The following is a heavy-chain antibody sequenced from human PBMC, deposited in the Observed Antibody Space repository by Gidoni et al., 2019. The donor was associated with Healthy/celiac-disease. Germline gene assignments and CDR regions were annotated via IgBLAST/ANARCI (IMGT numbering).Heavy chain of an antibody. CDR3: AADGYGSGSYYLFDY. J-gene: IGHJ4*02. CDR1: GFTFSSSD. V-gene: IGHV1-58*01. D-gene: IGHD3-10*01. CDR2: IDVGSGNT. Sequence: QMQLVQSGPEVKKPGTSVNVSCKASGFTFSSSDVQWVRQARGQRLEWIGWIDVGSGNTNYAQKFQERVTITRDMSTSTAYMELSSLRSEDTAVYYCAADGYGSGSYYLFDYWGQGTLVTVSS.